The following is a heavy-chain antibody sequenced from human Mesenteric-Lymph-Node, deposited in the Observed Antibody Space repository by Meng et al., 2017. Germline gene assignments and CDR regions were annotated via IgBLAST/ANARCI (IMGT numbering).Heavy chain of an antibody. J-gene: IGHJ6*02. CDR2: ISSSSTYI. Sequence: GESLKISCAASGLTLSSYTMNWVRQAPGKGLEWVSSISSSSTYIYYADSVKGRFTISRDNSKNTLYLQMNSLRAEDTAVYYCARRNTDYYYGMDVWGQGTTVTVSS. CDR1: GLTLSSYT. D-gene: IGHD4-11*01. CDR3: ARRNTDYYYGMDV. V-gene: IGHV3-21*01.